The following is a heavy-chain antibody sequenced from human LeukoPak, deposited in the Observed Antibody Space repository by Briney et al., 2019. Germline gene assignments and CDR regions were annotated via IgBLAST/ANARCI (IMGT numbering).Heavy chain of an antibody. J-gene: IGHJ4*02. CDR2: IIPIFGTA. V-gene: IGHV1-69*05. Sequence: ASVKVSCKASGGTFSSYAISWVRQAPGQGLEWMGRIIPIFGTANYAQKFQGRVTITTDESTSTAYMELSSLRSEDTAVYYCARAHPITGTKGFYFDYWGQGSLVTVSS. CDR1: GGTFSSYA. D-gene: IGHD1-7*01. CDR3: ARAHPITGTKGFYFDY.